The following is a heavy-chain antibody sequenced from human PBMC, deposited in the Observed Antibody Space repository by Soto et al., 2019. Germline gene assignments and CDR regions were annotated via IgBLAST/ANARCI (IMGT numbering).Heavy chain of an antibody. D-gene: IGHD3-9*01. Sequence: ASVKVSCKASGYTFTSYYMHWVRQAPGQGLEWMGIINPSGGSTSYAQKFQGRVTMTRDTSTSTVYMELSSLRSEDTAVYYCARSLYDILTGSVLNWFDPWGQGTLVTVSS. V-gene: IGHV1-46*01. CDR3: ARSLYDILTGSVLNWFDP. J-gene: IGHJ5*02. CDR2: INPSGGST. CDR1: GYTFTSYY.